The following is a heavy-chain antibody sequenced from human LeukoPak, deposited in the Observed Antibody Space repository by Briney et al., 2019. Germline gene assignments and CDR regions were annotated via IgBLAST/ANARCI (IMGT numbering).Heavy chain of an antibody. CDR1: GFTFSSYA. D-gene: IGHD4-11*01. J-gene: IGHJ4*02. Sequence: TGGSLRLSCAASGFTFSSYAMHWVRQAPGKGLEWVAVISYDGSNKYYADSVKGRFTISRDNSKNTLYLQMNSLRAEDTAVYYCARGGLQYNYWGQGTLVTVSS. V-gene: IGHV3-30-3*01. CDR3: ARGGLQYNY. CDR2: ISYDGSNK.